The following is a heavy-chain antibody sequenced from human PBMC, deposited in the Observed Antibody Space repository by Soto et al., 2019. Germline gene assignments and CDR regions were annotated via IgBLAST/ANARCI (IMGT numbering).Heavy chain of an antibody. Sequence: PGGSLRLSCAASGFTFSSYEMNWVRQAPGKGLEWVSYISSSGNILYYADSVKGRFTISRDNARNSLYLQMNSLRAEDTAVYYCAREAVVGATYYYYGMDVWGQGTTVTVSS. CDR2: ISSSGNIL. D-gene: IGHD1-26*01. CDR1: GFTFSSYE. V-gene: IGHV3-48*03. J-gene: IGHJ6*02. CDR3: AREAVVGATYYYYGMDV.